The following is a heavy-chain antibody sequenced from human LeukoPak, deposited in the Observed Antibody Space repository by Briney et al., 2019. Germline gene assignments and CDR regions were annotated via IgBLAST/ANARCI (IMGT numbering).Heavy chain of an antibody. CDR3: ARGSGSYWYFDL. CDR2: IGTAGDT. CDR1: GFTFSSND. Sequence: GGSLRLSCAASGFTFSSNDMHWVRQATGKGLEWVSAIGTAGDTYYPVSVKGRFTISRENAKNSLYLQMNSLRAGDTAVYYCARGSGSYWYFDLWGRGTLATVSS. J-gene: IGHJ2*01. V-gene: IGHV3-13*01. D-gene: IGHD1-26*01.